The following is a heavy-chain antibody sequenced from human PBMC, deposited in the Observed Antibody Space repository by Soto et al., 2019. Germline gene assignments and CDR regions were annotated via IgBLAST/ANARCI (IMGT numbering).Heavy chain of an antibody. D-gene: IGHD2-8*01. CDR2: ISGSADST. CDR1: GFSFSSFA. Sequence: EVQLLESGGGFIHPGGSLRLSCAASGFSFSSFAMNWVRQAPGKGLEWVSIISGSADSTFYADSVKGRFTISRHNSKSTLYLQINSLRAEDTAVYYCAKTRGAMIYAISVYGMDVWGQGTTVTVSS. J-gene: IGHJ6*02. CDR3: AKTRGAMIYAISVYGMDV. V-gene: IGHV3-23*01.